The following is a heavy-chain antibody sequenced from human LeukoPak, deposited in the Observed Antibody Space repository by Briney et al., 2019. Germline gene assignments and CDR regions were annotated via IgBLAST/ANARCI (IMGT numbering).Heavy chain of an antibody. Sequence: ASVKVSCKASGYTFSNYGISWVRQATGQGLEWMGWMNPNSGNTGYAQKLQGRVTLTTDTSTNTAYMELTSLRSDDTAVYYCARPFMEQLVPFDPWGQGTLVTVSS. CDR2: MNPNSGNT. J-gene: IGHJ5*02. V-gene: IGHV1-18*01. CDR3: ARPFMEQLVPFDP. CDR1: GYTFSNYG. D-gene: IGHD6-13*01.